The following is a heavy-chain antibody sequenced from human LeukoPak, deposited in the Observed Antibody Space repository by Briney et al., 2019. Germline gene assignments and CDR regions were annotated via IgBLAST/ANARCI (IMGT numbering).Heavy chain of an antibody. V-gene: IGHV3-23*01. CDR1: GFTFDDNG. CDR3: AKDLVLRGVIRKNFDN. J-gene: IGHJ4*02. CDR2: ISGSGGST. D-gene: IGHD3-10*01. Sequence: GGSLRLSCAASGFTFDDNGMSWVRQAPGKGLEWVSAISGSGGSTYYADSVKGRFTISRDNSKNTLYLQMNSLRAEDTAVYYCAKDLVLRGVIRKNFDNWGQGTLVTVSS.